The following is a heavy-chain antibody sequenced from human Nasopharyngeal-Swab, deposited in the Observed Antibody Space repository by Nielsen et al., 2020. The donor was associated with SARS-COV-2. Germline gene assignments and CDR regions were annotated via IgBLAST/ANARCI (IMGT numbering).Heavy chain of an antibody. V-gene: IGHV3-30*18. J-gene: IGHJ5*02. CDR3: AKHGLLWFGELSRWFDP. D-gene: IGHD3-10*01. CDR1: GFIFSSYG. CDR2: ISYDGANK. Sequence: GESLKISCAASGFIFSSYGMHWVRQAPGKGLEWVAVISYDGANKYDADSVRGRFTISRDNSKDTLYLQMNSLRGEDTAVYYCAKHGLLWFGELSRWFDPWGQGTLVTVSS.